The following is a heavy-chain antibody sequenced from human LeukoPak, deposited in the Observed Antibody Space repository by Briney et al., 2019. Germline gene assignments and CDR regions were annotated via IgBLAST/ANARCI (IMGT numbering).Heavy chain of an antibody. J-gene: IGHJ4*02. CDR3: AREPVPDSGIYTVPFDY. CDR2: IWYDGSNK. CDR1: GFTFSNAW. V-gene: IGHV3-33*08. D-gene: IGHD3-10*01. Sequence: PGGSLRLSCAASGFTFSNAWMTWVRQAPGKGLEWVAVIWYDGSNKYYADSVKGRFTISRDNSKNTLYLQMNSLRAEDTAVYYCAREPVPDSGIYTVPFDYWGQGTLVTVSS.